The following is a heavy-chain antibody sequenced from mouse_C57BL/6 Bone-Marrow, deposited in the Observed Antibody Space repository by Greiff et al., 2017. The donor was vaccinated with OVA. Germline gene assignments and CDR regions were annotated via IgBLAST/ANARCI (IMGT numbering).Heavy chain of an antibody. J-gene: IGHJ3*01. CDR2: ISDGGSYT. Sequence: EVQLVESGGGLVKPGGSLKLSCAASGFTFSSYAMSWVRQTPEKRLEWVATISDGGSYTYYPDNVKGRFTISRDNAKNNLYLQMSHLKSEDTAMYYCARDYSNYGTYWGQGTLVTVSA. CDR3: ARDYSNYGTY. CDR1: GFTFSSYA. V-gene: IGHV5-4*01. D-gene: IGHD2-5*01.